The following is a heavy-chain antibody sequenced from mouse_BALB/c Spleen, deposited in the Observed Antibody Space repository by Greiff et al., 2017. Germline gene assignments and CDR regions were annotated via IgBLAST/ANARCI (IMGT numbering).Heavy chain of an antibody. Sequence: EVMLVESGGGLVKPAGSLKLSCAASGFTFSSYAMSWVRQTPEKRLEWVATISSGGSYTYYPDSVKGRFTISRDNAKNTLYLQMSSLRSEDTAMYYCARVLGQYYFDYWGQGTTLTVSS. J-gene: IGHJ2*01. CDR2: ISSGGSYT. CDR3: ARVLGQYYFDY. V-gene: IGHV5-9-1*01. CDR1: GFTFSSYA. D-gene: IGHD4-1*01.